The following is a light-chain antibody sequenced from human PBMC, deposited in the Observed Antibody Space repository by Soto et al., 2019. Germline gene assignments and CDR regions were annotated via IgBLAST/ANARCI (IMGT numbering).Light chain of an antibody. CDR3: QQYGNSPRYS. CDR2: GTS. J-gene: IGKJ2*03. Sequence: EIVLTQSPGTLSLSLGERATLSCRASQSVSSNYLAWYQQKPGQAPRLLIYGTSSRATGIPDRFSGSGSGTDFTLTISRLGPEDFAVYYCQQYGNSPRYSFGQGTKLEIK. V-gene: IGKV3-20*01. CDR1: QSVSSNY.